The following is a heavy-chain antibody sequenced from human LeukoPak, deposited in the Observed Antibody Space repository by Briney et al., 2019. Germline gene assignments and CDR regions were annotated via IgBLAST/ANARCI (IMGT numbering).Heavy chain of an antibody. J-gene: IGHJ5*02. CDR1: GGSISSGDYY. CDR2: IYYSGST. D-gene: IGHD2-2*01. CDR3: ARGPSDIVVVPAANPFDP. Sequence: PSETLSLTCTVSGGSISSGDYYWSWIRQPPGKGLEWIGYIYYSGSTYYNPSLKSRVTISVDTSKNQFSLKLSSVTAADTAVYYCARGPSDIVVVPAANPFDPWGQGTLVTVSS. V-gene: IGHV4-30-4*08.